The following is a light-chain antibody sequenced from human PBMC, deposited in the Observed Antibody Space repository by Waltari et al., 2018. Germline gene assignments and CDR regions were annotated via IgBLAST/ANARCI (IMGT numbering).Light chain of an antibody. J-gene: IGLJ3*02. V-gene: IGLV2-23*02. CDR1: SADIGRYNL. Sequence: QSALTQPASVSGSPGQSITISCSATSADIGRYNLVAWYQQLPGNAPKLVIYEVTERPSELSNRFSGSKSGNTASLTISGLQAEDEADYYCSSFESSRTWVFGGGTKLTVL. CDR2: EVT. CDR3: SSFESSRTWV.